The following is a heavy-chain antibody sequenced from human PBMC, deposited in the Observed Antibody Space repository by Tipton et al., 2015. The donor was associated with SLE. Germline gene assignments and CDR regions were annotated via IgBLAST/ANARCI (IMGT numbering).Heavy chain of an antibody. D-gene: IGHD3-3*01. CDR2: IYYSGST. CDR1: GGSISSGGYY. J-gene: IGHJ4*02. Sequence: LRLSCTVSGGSISSGGYYWSWIRQHPGKGLEWIGYIYYSGSTYYNPSLKSRVTISVDTSKNQFSLKLSSMTAADTAVYYCARVVRGSLRFLEWLFFDYWGQGTLVTVSS. CDR3: ARVVRGSLRFLEWLFFDY. V-gene: IGHV4-31*02.